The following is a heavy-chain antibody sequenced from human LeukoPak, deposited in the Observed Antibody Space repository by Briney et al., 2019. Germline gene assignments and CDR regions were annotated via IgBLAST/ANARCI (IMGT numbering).Heavy chain of an antibody. CDR2: INPNSGGT. CDR1: GYTFTGYY. J-gene: IGHJ5*02. D-gene: IGHD3-10*01. Sequence: ASVKVSCKASGYTFTGYYMHWVRQAPGQGLERMGWINPNSGGTNYAQKFQGRVTMTRDTSISTAYMELSRLRSDDTAVYYCARGRITMVRGVIITCWFDPWGQGTLVTVSS. CDR3: ARGRITMVRGVIITCWFDP. V-gene: IGHV1-2*02.